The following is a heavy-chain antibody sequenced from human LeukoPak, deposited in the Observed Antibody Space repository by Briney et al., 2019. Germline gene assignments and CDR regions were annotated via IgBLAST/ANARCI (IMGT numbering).Heavy chain of an antibody. CDR2: ISGSGGST. CDR3: AKGFYGDYVPLVY. J-gene: IGHJ4*02. V-gene: IGHV3-23*01. CDR1: GFTFSNYA. Sequence: GGSLRLSCAASGFTFSNYAMRWVRQAPGKGLEWVSAISGSGGSTYYADSVKGRFTISRDNSKNTLYLQMNSLRAEDTAVYYCAKGFYGDYVPLVYWGQGTLVTVSS. D-gene: IGHD4-17*01.